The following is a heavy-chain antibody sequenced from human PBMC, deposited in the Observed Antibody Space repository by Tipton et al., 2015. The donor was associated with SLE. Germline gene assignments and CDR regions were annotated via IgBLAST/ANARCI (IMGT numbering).Heavy chain of an antibody. CDR3: AGTNYDVLTGYHRVDTFDI. CDR2: SNPSGST. J-gene: IGHJ3*02. D-gene: IGHD3-9*01. Sequence: LRLSCAVYGGSFSGYYWSWIRQPPGKGLEWIGESNPSGSTNYNPSLKSRVTISVDTSKNQLSLKLTSVTAADTAVYYCAGTNYDVLTGYHRVDTFDIWGQGTMVTVSS. CDR1: GGSFSGYY. V-gene: IGHV4-34*01.